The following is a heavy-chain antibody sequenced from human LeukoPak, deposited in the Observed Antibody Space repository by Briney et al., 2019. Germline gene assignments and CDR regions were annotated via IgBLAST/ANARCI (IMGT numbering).Heavy chain of an antibody. CDR1: GFTFSDYY. CDR2: ISNSGGII. D-gene: IGHD6-19*01. J-gene: IGHJ4*02. Sequence: PGGSLRLSCAASGFTFSDYYMSWIRQAPGKGLEWVSYISNSGGIISYADSVMGRFTVSRDNAKNSLYLQMNSLRAEDTAVYYCAREHLAVAGADYWGQGTLVTVSS. CDR3: AREHLAVAGADY. V-gene: IGHV3-11*04.